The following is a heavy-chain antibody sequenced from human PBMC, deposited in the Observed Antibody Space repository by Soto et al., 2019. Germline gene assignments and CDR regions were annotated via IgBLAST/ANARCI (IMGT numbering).Heavy chain of an antibody. Sequence: EVQLVESGGGLVQPGGSLRLSCEGSGFTFSGHYMDWVRQAPGKGLEWLGRIRNKPNGHTTAYAASVKGRFTISRDDSTNLVYLQMNSLKSADTALYYCSTTVITAPLFEYWGQGTLVAVSS. V-gene: IGHV3-72*01. D-gene: IGHD2-21*02. CDR2: IRNKPNGHTT. CDR3: STTVITAPLFEY. J-gene: IGHJ4*02. CDR1: GFTFSGHY.